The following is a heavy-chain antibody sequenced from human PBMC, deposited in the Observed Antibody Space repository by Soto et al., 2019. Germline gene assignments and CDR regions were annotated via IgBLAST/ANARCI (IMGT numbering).Heavy chain of an antibody. J-gene: IGHJ6*03. V-gene: IGHV4-39*01. CDR3: ARRGLDFWSGLDYYYYYMDV. CDR2: IYYSGST. Sequence: SETLSLTCTVSGGSISSSSYYWGWIRQPPGKGLEWIGSIYYSGSTYYNPSLKSRVTISVDTSKNQFSLKLSSVTAADTAVYYCARRGLDFWSGLDYYYYYMDVWGKGTTVT. CDR1: GGSISSSSYY. D-gene: IGHD3-3*01.